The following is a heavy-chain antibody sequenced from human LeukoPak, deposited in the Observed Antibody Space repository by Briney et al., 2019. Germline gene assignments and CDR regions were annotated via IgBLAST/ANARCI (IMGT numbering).Heavy chain of an antibody. CDR3: ARFGMDAAIDY. Sequence: GGSLRLSCAASGFTFSGYWMSWLRQAPGKGLEWVATIKQDGSEKTYVESVEGRFTSSRDNAKSSLFLQMDSLRAEDTAVYYCARFGMDAAIDYWGQGTLVTVSS. J-gene: IGHJ4*02. D-gene: IGHD2-15*01. CDR2: IKQDGSEK. V-gene: IGHV3-7*01. CDR1: GFTFSGYW.